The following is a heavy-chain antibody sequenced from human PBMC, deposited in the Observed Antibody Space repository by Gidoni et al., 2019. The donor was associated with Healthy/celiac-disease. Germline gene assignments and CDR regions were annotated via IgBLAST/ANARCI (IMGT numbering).Heavy chain of an antibody. Sequence: QVQLQESGPGLVKPSQTLSLTCTVSCGSISSGDYYWSWIRQPPGKGLEWIGYIYYSGSTYYNPSLKSRVTISVDTSKNQFSRKLSSVTAADTAVYYCARSLGYRGGDFDYWGQGTLVTVSS. J-gene: IGHJ4*02. CDR1: CGSISSGDYY. CDR2: IYYSGST. V-gene: IGHV4-30-4*01. D-gene: IGHD6-25*01. CDR3: ARSLGYRGGDFDY.